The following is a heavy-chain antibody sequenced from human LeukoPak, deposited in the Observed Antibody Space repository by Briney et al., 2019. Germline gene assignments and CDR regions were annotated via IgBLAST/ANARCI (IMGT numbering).Heavy chain of an antibody. Sequence: ASVKVSFTASGYTFTIYYMHWVRQAPGQGLEWMGIINPSGGSTSYAQKFQGRVTMTRDTSTSTVYMELSSLRSEDTAVYYCARSLTGYYDSSGFWGQGTLVTVSS. D-gene: IGHD3-22*01. CDR3: ARSLTGYYDSSGF. CDR2: INPSGGST. V-gene: IGHV1-46*01. J-gene: IGHJ4*02. CDR1: GYTFTIYY.